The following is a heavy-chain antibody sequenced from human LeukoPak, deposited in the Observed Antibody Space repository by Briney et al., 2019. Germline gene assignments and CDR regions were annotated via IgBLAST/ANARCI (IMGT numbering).Heavy chain of an antibody. CDR1: GFTVSRNY. V-gene: IGHV3-48*02. J-gene: IGHJ4*02. Sequence: PGGSLRLSCAASGFTVSRNYMSWVRQAPGKGLEWVSDISSSGSTIYFTDSVKGRFTISRDNAKNSLYLQMNCLRDEDTAVYYCARLEYYYVSGNYYKLFDYWGQGTLATVCS. D-gene: IGHD3-10*01. CDR2: ISSSGSTI. CDR3: ARLEYYYVSGNYYKLFDY.